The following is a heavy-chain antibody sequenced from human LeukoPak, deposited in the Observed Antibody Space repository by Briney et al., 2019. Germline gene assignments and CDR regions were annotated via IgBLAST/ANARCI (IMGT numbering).Heavy chain of an antibody. CDR2: LSGSGGTT. CDR3: AKRDKWEPLRNWFDP. J-gene: IGHJ5*02. Sequence: GGSLRLSCAASGFTFSSYAMSWVRQAPGKGLEWVSALSGSGGTTYYADSVKGRFTISRDNSKNTLYLQMNSLRAEDTAVYYCAKRDKWEPLRNWFDPWGQGTLVTVSS. CDR1: GFTFSSYA. D-gene: IGHD1-26*01. V-gene: IGHV3-23*01.